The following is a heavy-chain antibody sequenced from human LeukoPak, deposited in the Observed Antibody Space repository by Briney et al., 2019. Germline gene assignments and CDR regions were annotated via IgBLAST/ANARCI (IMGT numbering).Heavy chain of an antibody. CDR1: GFTFNTYG. V-gene: IGHV4-34*01. Sequence: GSLRLSCAASGFTFNTYGMSWIRQPPGKGLEWIGEINHSGSTNYNPSLKSRVTISVDTSKNQFSLKLSSVTAADTAVYYCARGSYRMCGSTSCFPEWGQGTLVTVSS. CDR2: INHSGST. CDR3: ARGSYRMCGSTSCFPE. J-gene: IGHJ4*02. D-gene: IGHD2-2*01.